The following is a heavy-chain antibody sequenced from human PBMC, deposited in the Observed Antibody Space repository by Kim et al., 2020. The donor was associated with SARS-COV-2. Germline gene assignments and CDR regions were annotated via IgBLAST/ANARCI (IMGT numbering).Heavy chain of an antibody. CDR3: ARPTWFGELSPFDY. V-gene: IGHV3-11*04. J-gene: IGHJ4*02. Sequence: RGSLRLSCAASGFTFSDYYMSWIRQAPGKGLEWVSYISSSGSTIYYADSVKGRFTISRDNAKNSLYLQMNSLRAEDTAVYYCARPTWFGELSPFDYWGQGTLVTVSS. CDR2: ISSSGSTI. CDR1: GFTFSDYY. D-gene: IGHD3-10*01.